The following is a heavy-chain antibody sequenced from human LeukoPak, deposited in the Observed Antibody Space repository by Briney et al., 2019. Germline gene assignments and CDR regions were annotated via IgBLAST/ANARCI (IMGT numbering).Heavy chain of an antibody. V-gene: IGHV4-39*07. CDR1: GGSIGSGAHY. CDR2: MYYSGSI. J-gene: IGHJ4*02. Sequence: PSETLSLTCTVFGGSIGSGAHYWGWVRQPPGRGLEWIGHMYYSGSIYYNPSLDSRVTILVDTPKNHFSLSLTSVTAADTAVYYCARDVVTANFFDYWGQGTLVTVSS. CDR3: ARDVVTANFFDY. D-gene: IGHD2-21*02.